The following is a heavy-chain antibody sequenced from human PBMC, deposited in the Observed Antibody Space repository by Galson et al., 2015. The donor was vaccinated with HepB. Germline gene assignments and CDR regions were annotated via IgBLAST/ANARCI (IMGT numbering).Heavy chain of an antibody. CDR2: ISSNGGST. V-gene: IGHV3-64D*06. CDR3: VKDTTDVNYYDSSGYSDY. D-gene: IGHD3-22*01. Sequence: SLRLSCAASGFTFSSYAMHWVRQAPGKGLEYVSAISSNGGSTYYADSVKGRFTISRDNSKNTLYLQMSSLRAEDTAVYYCVKDTTDVNYYDSSGYSDYWGQGTLVTVSS. J-gene: IGHJ4*02. CDR1: GFTFSSYA.